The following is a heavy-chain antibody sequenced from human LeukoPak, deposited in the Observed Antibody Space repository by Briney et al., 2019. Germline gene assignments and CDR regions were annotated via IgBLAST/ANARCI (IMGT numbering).Heavy chain of an antibody. V-gene: IGHV4-61*02. J-gene: IGHJ4*02. D-gene: IGHD3-22*01. CDR3: ARGQYDSSGYPFDYFDY. Sequence: PSQTLSLTCTVSGGSISSGSYYWSWIRQPAGKGLEWIGRIYTSGSTNYNPSLKSRVTISVDTSKNQFSLKLSSVTAADTAVYYCARGQYDSSGYPFDYFDYWGQGTLVTVSP. CDR2: IYTSGST. CDR1: GGSISSGSYY.